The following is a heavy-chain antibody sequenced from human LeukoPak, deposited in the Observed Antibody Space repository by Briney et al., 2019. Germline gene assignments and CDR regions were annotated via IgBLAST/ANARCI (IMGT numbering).Heavy chain of an antibody. CDR2: IYYSGST. D-gene: IGHD3-10*01. CDR3: ARGYGSGSPNDY. CDR1: GGSLSSYY. V-gene: IGHV4-59*01. J-gene: IGHJ4*02. Sequence: PSETLSLTCTVSGGSLSSYYWSWIRQPPGKGLEWIGYIYYSGSTNYNPSLKSRVTISVDTSKNQFSLKLSSVTAADTAVYYCARGYGSGSPNDYWGQGTLVTVSS.